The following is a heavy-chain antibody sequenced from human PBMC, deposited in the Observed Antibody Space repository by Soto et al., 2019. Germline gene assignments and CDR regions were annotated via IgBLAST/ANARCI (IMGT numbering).Heavy chain of an antibody. D-gene: IGHD3-16*01. CDR2: IGGGDDTT. CDR3: AKEIGSRGPFDY. CDR1: GVPFTRYG. Sequence: GGSQRLSSTASGVPFTRYGMNWVRQAPGKGLEWVSAIGGGDDTTYYADSVKGRFTISRDTSKNTLYLQMNSLRAEDTALYYCAKEIGSRGPFDYWGQGALVTVSS. J-gene: IGHJ4*02. V-gene: IGHV3-23*01.